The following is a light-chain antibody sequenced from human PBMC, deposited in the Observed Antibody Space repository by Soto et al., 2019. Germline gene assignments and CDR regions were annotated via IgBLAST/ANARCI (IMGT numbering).Light chain of an antibody. V-gene: IGLV2-14*01. CDR2: DVS. CDR1: SSDVGGYNY. Sequence: QSALTQPASVSGCPGQSITISCTGTSSDVGGYNYVSWYQQHPGKAPKLMIYDVSNRPSGVSNRFSGSKSGNTASLTISGLQAEYEADYYCSSYTSSSTRVFGGWTKLTVL. J-gene: IGLJ2*01. CDR3: SSYTSSSTRV.